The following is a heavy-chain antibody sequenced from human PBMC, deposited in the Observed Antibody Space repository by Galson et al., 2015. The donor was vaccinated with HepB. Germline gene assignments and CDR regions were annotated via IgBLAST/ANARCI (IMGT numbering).Heavy chain of an antibody. V-gene: IGHV7-4-1*02. D-gene: IGHD2-2*01. CDR1: GYTFTSYA. CDR3: ASLADIVVVPAAMRGWFDP. Sequence: SVKVSCKASGYTFTSYAMNWVRQAPGQGLEWMGWINTNTGNPTYAQGFTGRFVFSLDTSVSTAYLQISSLKAEDTAVYYCASLADIVVVPAAMRGWFDPWGQGTLVTVSS. J-gene: IGHJ5*02. CDR2: INTNTGNP.